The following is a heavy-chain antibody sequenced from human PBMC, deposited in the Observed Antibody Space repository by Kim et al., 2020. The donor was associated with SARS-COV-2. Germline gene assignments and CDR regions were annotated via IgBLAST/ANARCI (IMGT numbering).Heavy chain of an antibody. J-gene: IGHJ4*02. D-gene: IGHD2-2*01. Sequence: GGSLRLSCAASGFTFSSYAMSWVRQAPGKGLEWVSVISGSGGSTYYADSVKGRFTISRDNSKNTLYLQMNSLRAEDTAVYYCAKDLSVVVPAASNVWGQGTLVTVSS. V-gene: IGHV3-23*01. CDR1: GFTFSSYA. CDR3: AKDLSVVVPAASNV. CDR2: ISGSGGST.